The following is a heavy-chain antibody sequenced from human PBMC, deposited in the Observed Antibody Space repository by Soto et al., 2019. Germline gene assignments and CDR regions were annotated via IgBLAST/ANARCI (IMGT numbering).Heavy chain of an antibody. CDR3: ARQLQPVDWFDP. V-gene: IGHV4-59*08. CDR2: IYYSGST. Sequence: QVQLQESGPGLVKPSETLSLTCTVSGGSISSYYWSWIRQPPGKGLEWIGYIYYSGSTNYTPSLKSRVTISVDTAKNQFSRKLSSVTAADTAVYYCARQLQPVDWFDPWGQGTLVTVSS. CDR1: GGSISSYY. D-gene: IGHD4-4*01. J-gene: IGHJ5*02.